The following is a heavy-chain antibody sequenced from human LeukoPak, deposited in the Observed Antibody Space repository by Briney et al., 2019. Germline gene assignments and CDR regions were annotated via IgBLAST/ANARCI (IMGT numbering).Heavy chain of an antibody. V-gene: IGHV3-21*01. CDR3: ARDPSDYYYYYYMDV. Sequence: PGGSLRLSCAASGFTFSSYSMNWVRQAPGKGLEWVSSISSSSSYIHYADSVKGRFTISRDNARNSLYLQMNFLRAEDTAVYYCARDPSDYYYYYYMDVWGKGTTVTVSS. J-gene: IGHJ6*03. CDR1: GFTFSSYS. CDR2: ISSSSSYI.